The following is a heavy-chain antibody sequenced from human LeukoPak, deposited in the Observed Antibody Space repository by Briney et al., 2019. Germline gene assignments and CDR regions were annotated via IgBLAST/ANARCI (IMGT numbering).Heavy chain of an antibody. CDR1: GGSISSGSYY. J-gene: IGHJ4*02. CDR3: ARSYSNSFASFDC. D-gene: IGHD6-13*01. CDR2: IYKSGST. V-gene: IGHV4-61*09. Sequence: QASETLSLTCTVSGGSISSGSYYCSWIRQPAGKGLEWIGHIYKSGSTNYNPSLKSRVTVSLDTSKNQFSLKLFSVTAADTAMYYCARSYSNSFASFDCWGQGTLVTVSS.